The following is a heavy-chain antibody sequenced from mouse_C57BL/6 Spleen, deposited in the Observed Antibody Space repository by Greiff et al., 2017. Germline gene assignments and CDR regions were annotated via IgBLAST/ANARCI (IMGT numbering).Heavy chain of an antibody. CDR2: IHPNSGST. CDR3: ARSGYDYVWYFDV. J-gene: IGHJ1*03. CDR1: GYTFTSYW. V-gene: IGHV1-64*01. Sequence: VQLQQPGAELVKPGASVKLSCKASGYTFTSYWMHWVKQRPGQGLEWIGMIHPNSGSTNYNEKFKSKATLTVDKSSSTAYMQLSSLTYEDAAVYYCARSGYDYVWYFDVWGTGTTVTVSS. D-gene: IGHD2-4*01.